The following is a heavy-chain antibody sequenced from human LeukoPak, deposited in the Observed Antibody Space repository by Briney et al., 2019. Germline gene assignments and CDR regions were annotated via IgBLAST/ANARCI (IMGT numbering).Heavy chain of an antibody. Sequence: GGYLRLSCAASGFTFSSYAINWVRQAPGKGLEWVSSISASGDGSYYALSVKGRFALSRDNSKNTLFLQMNSLRAEDTAIYYCAKATDDYSRRGIDYWGQGTLVTVSS. D-gene: IGHD4-11*01. CDR3: AKATDDYSRRGIDY. J-gene: IGHJ4*02. CDR1: GFTFSSYA. CDR2: ISASGDGS. V-gene: IGHV3-23*01.